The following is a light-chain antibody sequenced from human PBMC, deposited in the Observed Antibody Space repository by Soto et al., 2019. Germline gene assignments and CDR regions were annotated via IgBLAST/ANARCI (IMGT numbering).Light chain of an antibody. V-gene: IGKV1-8*01. CDR3: QQYYSYPLT. CDR2: AAS. J-gene: IGKJ4*01. CDR1: QGISSY. Sequence: AIRMTQSPSSLSASPGDRVTITCRASQGISSYLAWYQQKPGKAPKLLIYAASTLQSGVPSRFSGSGSGTDFTLNISFLQSEDFATYFCQQYYSYPLTFGGGTKVEIK.